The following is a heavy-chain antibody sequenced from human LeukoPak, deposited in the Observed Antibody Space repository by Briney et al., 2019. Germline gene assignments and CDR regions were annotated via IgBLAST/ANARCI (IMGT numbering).Heavy chain of an antibody. CDR1: GFTFSSYW. J-gene: IGHJ4*02. CDR2: IKQDGSEK. D-gene: IGHD4-17*01. CDR3: ARVTTVTTSDFDY. Sequence: GGSLRLSCAASGFTFSSYWMSRVRQAPGKGLEWVANIKQDGSEKYYVDSVKGRFTISRDNAKNSLYLQMNSLRAEDTAVYYCARVTTVTTSDFDYWGQGTLVTVSS. V-gene: IGHV3-7*04.